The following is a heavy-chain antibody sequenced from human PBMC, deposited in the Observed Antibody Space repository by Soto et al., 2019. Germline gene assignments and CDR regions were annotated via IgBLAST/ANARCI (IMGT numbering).Heavy chain of an antibody. CDR3: ASDLYGSGSHIDY. CDR1: GGSIISSSYY. CDR2: IYYSGST. Sequence: SETLSLTCTVPGGSIISSSYYWGLIRQPPGKGLEWIGSIYYSGSTYYNPSLKSRVTISVDTSKNQFSLKLSSVTAADTAVYYCASDLYGSGSHIDYWGQGTLVTVSS. D-gene: IGHD3-10*01. J-gene: IGHJ4*02. V-gene: IGHV4-39*01.